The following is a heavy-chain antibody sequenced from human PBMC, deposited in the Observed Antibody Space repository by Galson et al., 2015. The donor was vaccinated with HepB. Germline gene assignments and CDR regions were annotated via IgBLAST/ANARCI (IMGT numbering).Heavy chain of an antibody. D-gene: IGHD2-2*01. CDR3: AKDSGTAAPGAFDI. J-gene: IGHJ3*02. CDR1: GFTFSSYG. V-gene: IGHV3-30*18. Sequence: SLRLSCAASGFTFSSYGMHWVRQAPGKGLEWVAVISYDGSNKYYADSVKGRFTISRDNSKNTLYLQMNSLRAEDTAVYYGAKDSGTAAPGAFDIWGQGTMVTVSS. CDR2: ISYDGSNK.